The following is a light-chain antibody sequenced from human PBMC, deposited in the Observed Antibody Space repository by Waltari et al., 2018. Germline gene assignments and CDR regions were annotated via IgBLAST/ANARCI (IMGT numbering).Light chain of an antibody. Sequence: SYVLTQPPSVSVAPGKTARITCGGNNIGSKSVHWYQQKPGQAPVLVGYDDSDRPSGIRGRFSGSNSGNTATLTISRVEAGDEADYYCQVWDSSSDPPYVFGTGTKVTVL. CDR2: DDS. CDR1: NIGSKS. CDR3: QVWDSSSDPPYV. J-gene: IGLJ1*01. V-gene: IGLV3-21*03.